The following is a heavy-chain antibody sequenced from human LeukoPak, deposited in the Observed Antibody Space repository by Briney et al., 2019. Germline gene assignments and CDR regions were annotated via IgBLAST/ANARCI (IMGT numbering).Heavy chain of an antibody. CDR3: ARVLRYCSGGNCYSGGLGYMDV. J-gene: IGHJ6*03. V-gene: IGHV3-11*01. CDR2: ISRSGSTK. Sequence: SGGSLRLSCAASGFTFSDYNMRWIRQAPGKGMEWVSSISRSGSTKYYADSVKGRFTISRDNAKNSLFLQMNSLRAEDTAVYYCARVLRYCSGGNCYSGGLGYMDVWGKGTTVTISS. CDR1: GFTFSDYN. D-gene: IGHD2-15*01.